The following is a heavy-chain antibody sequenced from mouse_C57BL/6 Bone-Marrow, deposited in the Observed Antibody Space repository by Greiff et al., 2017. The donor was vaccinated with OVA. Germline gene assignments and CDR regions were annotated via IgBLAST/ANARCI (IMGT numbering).Heavy chain of an antibody. D-gene: IGHD1-1*01. V-gene: IGHV6-3*01. Sequence: EVKLMESGGGLVQPGGSMKLSCVASGFTFSNYWMNWVRQSPEKGLEWVAQIRLKSDNYATHYAESVKGRFTISRDDSKSSVYLQMNNLRAEDTGIYYCTTFYFTTVAGLDYWGQGTTLTVSS. J-gene: IGHJ2*01. CDR1: GFTFSNYW. CDR3: TTFYFTTVAGLDY. CDR2: IRLKSDNYAT.